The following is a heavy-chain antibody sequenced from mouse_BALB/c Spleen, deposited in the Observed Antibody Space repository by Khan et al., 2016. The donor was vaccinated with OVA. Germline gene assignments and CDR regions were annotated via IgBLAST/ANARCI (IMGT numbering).Heavy chain of an antibody. CDR1: GDSITSGY. Sequence: VQLKESGPSLVKPSQTLSLICSVTGDSITSGYWNWIRKFPGNKLEFMGYMIYSGHTYYNPSLKSRISITRHTSTNQSSPQLNSVTTEDTATYYCARSTYKYAFLYWGRGTLVSVSA. CDR3: ARSTYKYAFLY. D-gene: IGHD2-14*01. V-gene: IGHV3-8*02. CDR2: MIYSGHT. J-gene: IGHJ3*01.